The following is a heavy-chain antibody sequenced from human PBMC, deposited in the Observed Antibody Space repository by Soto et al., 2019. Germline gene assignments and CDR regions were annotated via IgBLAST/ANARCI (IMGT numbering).Heavy chain of an antibody. CDR2: IIPSLGIA. CDR3: ARDNNPEYNWFDP. CDR1: GGTFSSYT. J-gene: IGHJ5*02. Sequence: ASVKVSCKASGGTFSSYTISWVRQAPGQGLEWMGRIIPSLGIANYAQKFQGRVTTTADKSTSTAYMELSSLRSEDTAVYYCARDNNPEYNWFDPWGQGTLVTVSS. V-gene: IGHV1-69*04.